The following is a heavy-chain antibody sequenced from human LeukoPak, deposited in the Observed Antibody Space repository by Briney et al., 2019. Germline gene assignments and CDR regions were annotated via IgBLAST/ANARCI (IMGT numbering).Heavy chain of an antibody. D-gene: IGHD3-10*01. CDR3: AADGSATSLFDY. CDR1: GFMFGDYA. Sequence: GGSLRLSCTASGFMFGDYAMSWAHRAPGRGLEWVASITGTGKTTYYSGSVKGHFTISRDNSKSTVYLQMDSLRVEDTAIYFCAADGSATSLFDYWGQGTLVTVSP. V-gene: IGHV3-23*01. J-gene: IGHJ4*02. CDR2: ITGTGKTT.